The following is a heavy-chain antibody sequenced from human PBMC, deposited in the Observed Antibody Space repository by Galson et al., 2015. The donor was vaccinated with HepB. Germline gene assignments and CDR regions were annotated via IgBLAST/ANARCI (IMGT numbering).Heavy chain of an antibody. D-gene: IGHD3-16*02. CDR3: AKDVRS. J-gene: IGHJ4*02. CDR2: IYRSGYT. Sequence: QVQLQESGPGLVKPSETLSLTCTVSGGPIRRSSYSWSWIRQPPGKRLEWIGEIYRSGYTNYNSSLESRITISLDRSKNQLSLDVRSMTAADTAMYYCAKDVRSWGQGTLVTVSS. V-gene: IGHV4-39*07. CDR1: GGPIRRSSYS.